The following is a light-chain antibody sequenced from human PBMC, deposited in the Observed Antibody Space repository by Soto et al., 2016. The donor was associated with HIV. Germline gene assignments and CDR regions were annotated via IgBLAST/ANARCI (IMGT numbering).Light chain of an antibody. Sequence: SYELTQPPSVSVSPGQTARITCSGDALPKRDSYWYQQKPGQAPLLVTNKDIERPSGIPERFSGSSSGTTVTLTISGVEAEDEADYYCQSADSSGTYWVFGGGTKLTVL. J-gene: IGLJ3*02. CDR1: ALPKRD. CDR3: QSADSSGTYWV. CDR2: KDI. V-gene: IGLV3-25*03.